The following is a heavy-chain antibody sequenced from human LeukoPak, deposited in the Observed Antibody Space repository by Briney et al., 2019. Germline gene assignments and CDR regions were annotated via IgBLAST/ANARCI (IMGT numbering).Heavy chain of an antibody. D-gene: IGHD3-9*01. CDR3: AKCVFHIMTDYYFALDV. CDR2: VSSGDGIT. J-gene: IGHJ6*02. V-gene: IGHV3-23*01. Sequence: GGSLRLSCAASGFTFSSYAMSWVRQAPGKGLEWVSTVSSGDGITYYADSVKGRFTVSRDNSQHTLYLQVSSLRAEDTAVYFCAKCVFHIMTDYYFALDVWGQGTTVTVSS. CDR1: GFTFSSYA.